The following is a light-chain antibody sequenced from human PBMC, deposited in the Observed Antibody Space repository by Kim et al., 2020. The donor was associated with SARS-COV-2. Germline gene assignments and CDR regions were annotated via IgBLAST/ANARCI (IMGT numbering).Light chain of an antibody. CDR3: QQRSNWPPWT. CDR1: QSVSSH. V-gene: IGKV3-11*01. J-gene: IGKJ1*01. Sequence: PGESAPLACRASQSVSSHLAWYQQKPGQAPRLLILHASNRATGIPARFSGSGSGTDFTLTISSLEPEDFAVYYWQQRSNWPPWTFGQGTKVDIK. CDR2: HAS.